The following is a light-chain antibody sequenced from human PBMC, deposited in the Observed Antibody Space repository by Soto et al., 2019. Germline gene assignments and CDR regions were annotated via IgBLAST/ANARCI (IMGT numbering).Light chain of an antibody. CDR2: GAS. CDR1: QSVSSSY. Sequence: EIVLTQSPGTLSLSPGDSATLSCRASQSVSSSYLAWYQQKTGQAPRLLIYGASSRATGIPDRFSGSGSGTDLNLTISRLEPEDFAVYYCQQYGSSPETFGQGTKVDIK. J-gene: IGKJ1*01. V-gene: IGKV3-20*01. CDR3: QQYGSSPET.